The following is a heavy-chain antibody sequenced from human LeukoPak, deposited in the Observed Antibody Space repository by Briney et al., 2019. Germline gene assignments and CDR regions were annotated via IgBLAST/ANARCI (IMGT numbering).Heavy chain of an antibody. CDR2: IIPMINTP. J-gene: IGHJ4*02. D-gene: IGHD4-17*01. CDR3: AIFQGTYGDNENDY. CDR1: GGTFRSYA. Sequence: SVKVSCKASGGTFRSYAITWVRQAPGKGLEWMGGIIPMINTPKYAQKFQGRVSITADESTSTGYMEVSSLRSEDTAVYYCAIFQGTYGDNENDYWGQGTLVTVSS. V-gene: IGHV1-69*13.